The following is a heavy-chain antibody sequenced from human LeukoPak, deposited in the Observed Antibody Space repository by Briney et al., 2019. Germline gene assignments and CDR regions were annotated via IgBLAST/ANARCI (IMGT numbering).Heavy chain of an antibody. CDR3: TFGSYYYYAMDV. CDR1: GFTFGDYA. J-gene: IGHJ6*02. V-gene: IGHV3-49*04. CDR2: IRSKAYGGTT. Sequence: GGSLRLSCTASGFTFGDYAMSWVRQAPGKGLEWVGFIRSKAYGGTTEYAASVKGRFTISRDDSKSIAYLQMNSLKTEDTAIYYCTFGSYYYYAMDVWGQGTTVTVSS. D-gene: IGHD3-16*01.